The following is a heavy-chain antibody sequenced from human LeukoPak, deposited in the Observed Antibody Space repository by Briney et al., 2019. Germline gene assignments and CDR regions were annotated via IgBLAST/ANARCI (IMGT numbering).Heavy chain of an antibody. Sequence: DSVKVSCKASGYTFTSYAMNWVRQAPGQGLEWMGWINTNTGNPTYAQGFTGRFVFSLDTSVSTAYLQISSLKAEDTAVYYCAPSKADDAFDIWGQGTMVTVSS. CDR2: INTNTGNP. V-gene: IGHV7-4-1*02. CDR3: APSKADDAFDI. J-gene: IGHJ3*02. CDR1: GYTFTSYA.